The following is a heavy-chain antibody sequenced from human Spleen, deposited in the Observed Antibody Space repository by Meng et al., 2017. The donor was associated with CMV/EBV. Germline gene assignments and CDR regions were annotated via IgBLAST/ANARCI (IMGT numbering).Heavy chain of an antibody. J-gene: IGHJ4*02. CDR3: TRGGGSFEDY. D-gene: IGHD3-9*01. Sequence: RPRSGGSISVGGDIWSWIRRHPETGLKWIGYIYYTGSTYYTPSLKGRLTISADTSKNQFSLKLSSVTAADTALYYCTRGGGSFEDYWGQGTLVTVSS. CDR1: GGSISVGGDI. V-gene: IGHV4-31*03. CDR2: IYYTGST.